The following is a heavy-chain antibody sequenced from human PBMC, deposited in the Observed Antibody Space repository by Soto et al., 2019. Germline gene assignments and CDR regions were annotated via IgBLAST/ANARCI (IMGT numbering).Heavy chain of an antibody. CDR1: GGSISSSNW. V-gene: IGHV4-4*02. CDR2: IYHSGST. Sequence: QVQLQESGPGLVKPSGTLSLTCAVSGGSISSSNWWSWVRQPPGKGLEWIGEIYHSGSTNYNPSLHSRVTISVDKSTTPLSLKLRSLTAAATGVYYCASVSGSYFYGTAVWCQGTTVTAS. CDR3: ASVSGSYFYGTAV. J-gene: IGHJ6*02. D-gene: IGHD1-26*01.